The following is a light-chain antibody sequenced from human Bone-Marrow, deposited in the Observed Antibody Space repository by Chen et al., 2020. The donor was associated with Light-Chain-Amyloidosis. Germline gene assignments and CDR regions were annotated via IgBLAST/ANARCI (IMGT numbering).Light chain of an antibody. V-gene: IGKV3-15*01. Sequence: EIVMTQSPATLSVSPGERATLSCRPSQSISSSYLAWYHQKPGQAPRLLIYSISTRATGVPARFSGSGSGTEFTLTISSLQSEDLGVYYWQQHHKWPITFGPGTRVDIK. J-gene: IGKJ3*01. CDR2: SIS. CDR3: QQHHKWPIT. CDR1: QSISSSY.